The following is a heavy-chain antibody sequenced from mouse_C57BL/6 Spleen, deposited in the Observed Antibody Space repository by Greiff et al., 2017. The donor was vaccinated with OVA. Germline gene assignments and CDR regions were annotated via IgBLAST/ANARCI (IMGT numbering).Heavy chain of an antibody. CDR1: GFTFSSYA. CDR2: ISDGGSYT. J-gene: IGHJ3*01. D-gene: IGHD2-5*01. V-gene: IGHV5-4*03. Sequence: EVKLVESGGGLVKPGGSLKLSCAASGFTFSSYAMSWVRQTPEKRLEWVATISDGGSYTYYPDNVKGRFTISRDNAKNNLYLQMSHLKSEDTAMYYCAKDYSNYRAWFAYWGQGTLVTVSA. CDR3: AKDYSNYRAWFAY.